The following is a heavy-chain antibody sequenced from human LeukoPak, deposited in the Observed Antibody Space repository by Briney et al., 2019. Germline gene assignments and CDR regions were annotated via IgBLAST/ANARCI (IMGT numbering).Heavy chain of an antibody. CDR3: VKDYSTIPAAANPLFDY. J-gene: IGHJ4*02. CDR1: GFTFSSYV. CDR2: INSNGGNT. V-gene: IGHV3-64*04. D-gene: IGHD6-13*01. Sequence: GGSLRLSCSASGFTFSSYVMHWVRQAPGKGLEYVSGINSNGGNTYYADSVKDRFTIYRDNSKNTLYLQMHSLRVEDTAVYYCVKDYSTIPAAANPLFDYWGQGALVTVSS.